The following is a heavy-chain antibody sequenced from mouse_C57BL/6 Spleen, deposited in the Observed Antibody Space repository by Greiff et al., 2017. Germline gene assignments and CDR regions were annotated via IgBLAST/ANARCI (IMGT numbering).Heavy chain of an antibody. CDR1: GYTFTSYW. CDR3: ARRITTVVSTNAMDY. CDR2: INPSNGGT. J-gene: IGHJ4*01. V-gene: IGHV1-53*01. Sequence: QVQLQQPGPELVKPGASVKLSCKASGYTFTSYWLHWVKQRPGQGLEWIGNINPSNGGTNYNEKFKSKATLTVDKSSSTAYMQLSSLTSEDSAVYYCARRITTVVSTNAMDYWGQGTSVTVSS. D-gene: IGHD1-1*01.